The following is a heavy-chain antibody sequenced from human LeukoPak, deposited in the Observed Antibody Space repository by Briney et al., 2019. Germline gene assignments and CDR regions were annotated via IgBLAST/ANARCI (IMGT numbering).Heavy chain of an antibody. CDR1: GGSISSSSYY. CDR3: ARDLGGDSFDY. V-gene: IGHV4-39*02. Sequence: SETLSLTCTVSGGSISSSSYYWGWIRQPPGKGLEWIGSIYYSGSTYYNPSLKSRVTISVDTSKNQFSLKLSSVTAADTAVYYCARDLGGDSFDYWGQGTLVTVSS. J-gene: IGHJ4*02. D-gene: IGHD4-17*01. CDR2: IYYSGST.